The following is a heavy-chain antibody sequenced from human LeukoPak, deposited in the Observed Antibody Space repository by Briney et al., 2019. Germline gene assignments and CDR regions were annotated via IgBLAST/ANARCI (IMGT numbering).Heavy chain of an antibody. Sequence: SETLSLTCTVSGGSIRSGGYYGSWIRQHPGKGLEWIGYIYYSGSTYYNPSLKSRVTISVDTSKNQFSLKLSSVTAADTAVYYCARGGNAFDIWGQGTMVTVSS. CDR3: ARGGNAFDI. D-gene: IGHD1-26*01. CDR2: IYYSGST. J-gene: IGHJ3*02. V-gene: IGHV4-31*03. CDR1: GGSIRSGGYY.